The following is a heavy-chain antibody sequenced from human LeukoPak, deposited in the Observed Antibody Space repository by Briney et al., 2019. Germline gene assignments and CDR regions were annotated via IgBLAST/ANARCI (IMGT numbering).Heavy chain of an antibody. CDR2: IIPIFGTA. CDR1: GGTFSSYA. D-gene: IGHD3-9*01. J-gene: IGHJ5*02. Sequence: GSSVKVSCKASGGTFSSYAISWVRQAPGQGLEWMGGIIPIFGTANYAQKFQGRVTITADKSTSTAYMELSSLRSEDTAVYYCARGRYDIVTGNRNWFDPWGQGTLVTVSS. CDR3: ARGRYDIVTGNRNWFDP. V-gene: IGHV1-69*06.